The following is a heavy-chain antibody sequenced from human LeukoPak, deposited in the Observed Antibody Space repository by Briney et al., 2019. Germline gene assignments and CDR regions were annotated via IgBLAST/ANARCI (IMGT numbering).Heavy chain of an antibody. J-gene: IGHJ4*02. D-gene: IGHD4-17*01. V-gene: IGHV4-34*01. Sequence: SETLSLTCAVYGGSFSGYYWSWIRQPPGKGLEWIGEINHSGSTNYNPSLKSRVTMSVDTSKNQFSLKLSSVTAADTAVYYCARDHTTYGDYASDYFDYWGQGTLVTVSS. CDR2: INHSGST. CDR3: ARDHTTYGDYASDYFDY. CDR1: GGSFSGYY.